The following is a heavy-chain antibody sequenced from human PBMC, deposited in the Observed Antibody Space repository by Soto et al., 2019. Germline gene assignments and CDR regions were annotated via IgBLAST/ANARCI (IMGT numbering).Heavy chain of an antibody. J-gene: IGHJ4*02. V-gene: IGHV4-4*07. CDR1: GGSMFSYY. D-gene: IGHD3-16*01. CDR2: IYGSGGT. CDR3: AREGASSYASRHFDN. Sequence: QVQLQESGPGLVKASETLSLTCTVSGGSMFSYYWSWIRQPAGKGLEWIARIYGSGGTNYNPSLKSRGTMSLDTSKNKFSLRLTSVTAADTAVYYWAREGASSYASRHFDNWGPGTLVTVSS.